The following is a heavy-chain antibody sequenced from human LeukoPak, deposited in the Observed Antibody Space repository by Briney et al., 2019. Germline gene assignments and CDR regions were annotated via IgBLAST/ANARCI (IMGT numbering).Heavy chain of an antibody. V-gene: IGHV3-30*02. Sequence: PGGSLRLSCAASGFTFSSYGKHWVRQAPGKGLEWVAFIRYDGSNKYYADSVKGRFTISRDNSKNTLYLQMNSLRAEDTAVYYCAKDTAFVVVVVAATPDPYFDYWGQGTLVTVSS. CDR2: IRYDGSNK. CDR3: AKDTAFVVVVVAATPDPYFDY. CDR1: GFTFSSYG. D-gene: IGHD2-15*01. J-gene: IGHJ4*02.